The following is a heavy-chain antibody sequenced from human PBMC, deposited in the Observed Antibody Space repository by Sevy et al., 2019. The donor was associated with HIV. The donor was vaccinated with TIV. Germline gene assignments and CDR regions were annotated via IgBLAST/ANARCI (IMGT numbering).Heavy chain of an antibody. V-gene: IGHV3-21*01. CDR3: ARDQDIVVVVAAVDY. CDR2: ISSSSSYI. Sequence: GGSLRLSCAASGFTFSSYSMNWVRQAPGKGLEWVSSISSSSSYIYYADSVKGRFTISRENAKNSLYLQMNSLRAEDTAVYYCARDQDIVVVVAAVDYWGQGTLVTVS. J-gene: IGHJ4*02. CDR1: GFTFSSYS. D-gene: IGHD2-15*01.